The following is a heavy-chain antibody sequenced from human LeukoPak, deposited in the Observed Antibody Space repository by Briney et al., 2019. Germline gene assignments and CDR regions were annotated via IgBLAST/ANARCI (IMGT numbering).Heavy chain of an antibody. J-gene: IGHJ4*02. CDR3: ARAGITFGGAPFDY. D-gene: IGHD3-16*01. CDR1: GGSFSGYY. Sequence: SETLSLTCAVYGGSFSGYYWSWIRQPPGKGLEWIGEINHSGSTNYNPSLKSRVTISVDTSKNQFSLKLSSVTAADTAVYYCARAGITFGGAPFDYWGQGTLVTVSS. V-gene: IGHV4-34*01. CDR2: INHSGST.